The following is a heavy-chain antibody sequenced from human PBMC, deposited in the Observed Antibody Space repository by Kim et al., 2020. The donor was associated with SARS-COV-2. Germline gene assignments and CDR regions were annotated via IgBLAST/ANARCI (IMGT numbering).Heavy chain of an antibody. Sequence: KFQGRVTITADESTSTAYMELSSLRSEDTAVYYCARAPLLRLELRNWFDPWGQGTLVTVSS. CDR3: ARAPLLRLELRNWFDP. J-gene: IGHJ5*02. D-gene: IGHD1-7*01. V-gene: IGHV1-69*01.